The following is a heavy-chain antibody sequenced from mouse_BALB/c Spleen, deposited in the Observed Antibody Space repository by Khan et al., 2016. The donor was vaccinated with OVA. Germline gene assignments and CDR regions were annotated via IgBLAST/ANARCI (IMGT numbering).Heavy chain of an antibody. CDR1: GFTFSTYG. V-gene: IGHV5-6*01. Sequence: EVELVESGGDLVKPGGSLKLSCAASGFTFSTYGMSLVRQTPDKRLEWVATVSTGGSYTYYPDSVKGRFTIPRDNAKNTLYPPMNGLKSEDTAMFYCTRLTYYYDSEGFAYWGQGTLVTVSA. D-gene: IGHD1-1*01. J-gene: IGHJ3*01. CDR3: TRLTYYYDSEGFAY. CDR2: VSTGGSYT.